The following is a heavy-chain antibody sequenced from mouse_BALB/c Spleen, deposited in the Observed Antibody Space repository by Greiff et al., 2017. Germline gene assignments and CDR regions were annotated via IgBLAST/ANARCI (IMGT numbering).Heavy chain of an antibody. CDR2: IYPGNSDT. CDR3: TRSYDGYYVRSYYAMDY. V-gene: IGHV1-5*01. CDR1: GYTFTSYW. J-gene: IGHJ4*01. Sequence: EVQLQQSGTVLARPGASVKMSCKASGYTFTSYWMHWVKQRPGQGLEWIGAIYPGNSDTSYNQKFKGKAKLTAVTSTSTAYMELSSLTNEDSAVYYCTRSYDGYYVRSYYAMDYWGQGTSVTVSS. D-gene: IGHD2-3*01.